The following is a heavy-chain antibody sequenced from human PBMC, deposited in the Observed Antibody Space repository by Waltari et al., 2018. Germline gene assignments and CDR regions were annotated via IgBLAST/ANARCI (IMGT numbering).Heavy chain of an antibody. CDR3: ATDLYSSYVLNWFDP. Sequence: EVQLVQSGAEVKKPGATVKISCKASGYTFTDYYMHWVQQAPGKGLEWMGRVDPEDGETIYAENFQGRVTITADTSTDTAYMELSSLRSEDTAVYYCATDLYSSYVLNWFDPWGQGTLVTVSS. D-gene: IGHD2-2*01. CDR2: VDPEDGET. J-gene: IGHJ5*02. V-gene: IGHV1-69-2*01. CDR1: GYTFTDYY.